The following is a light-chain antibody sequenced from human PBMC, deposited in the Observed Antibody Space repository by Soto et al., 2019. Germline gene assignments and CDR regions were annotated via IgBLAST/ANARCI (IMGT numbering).Light chain of an antibody. CDR1: SSDVGGYNY. CDR2: EVS. CDR3: TSFARGSTLV. J-gene: IGLJ3*02. V-gene: IGLV2-14*01. Sequence: QSALTQPASVSGSPGQSITISCTGTSSDVGGYNYVSWYQQRPGKAPKLMIYEVSNRPSGVSHRFSGSKSGDTASLTISGLQAEDEADYYCTSFARGSTLVFGGGTKVTVL.